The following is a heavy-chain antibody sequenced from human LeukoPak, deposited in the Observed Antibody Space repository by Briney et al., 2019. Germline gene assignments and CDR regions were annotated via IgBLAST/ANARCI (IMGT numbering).Heavy chain of an antibody. CDR2: ISAYNGNT. J-gene: IGHJ6*02. CDR3: AREGMAAAPYYYGMDV. D-gene: IGHD6-13*01. Sequence: ASVKVSCKASGYTFTSYGISWVRQAPGQGLEWMGWISAYNGNTNYAQKLQGRVTMTTDTSTSTAYMELRSLRSDDTAVYYCAREGMAAAPYYYGMDVWGQGTTVTVSS. CDR1: GYTFTSYG. V-gene: IGHV1-18*01.